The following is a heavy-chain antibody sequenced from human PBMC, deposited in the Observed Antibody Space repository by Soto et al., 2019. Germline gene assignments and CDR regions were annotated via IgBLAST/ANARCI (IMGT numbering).Heavy chain of an antibody. CDR1: GGSISSYY. V-gene: IGHV4-59*12. D-gene: IGHD4-17*01. Sequence: PSETLSLTCTVSGGSISSYYWSWIRQPPGKGLEWIGYIYYSGSTNYNPSLRSRVTISVDTSKNQFSLKLSSVTAADTAVYYCARGTTTVTTFDEWGQGTLVTVSS. J-gene: IGHJ4*02. CDR2: IYYSGST. CDR3: ARGTTTVTTFDE.